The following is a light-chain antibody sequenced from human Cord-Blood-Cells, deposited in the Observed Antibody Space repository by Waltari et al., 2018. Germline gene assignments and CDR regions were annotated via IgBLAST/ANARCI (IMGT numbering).Light chain of an antibody. V-gene: IGLV2-14*01. Sequence: QSALTQPASVSGSPGQSIPISCTGTSSDVGGYNYVSCYQQHPGKAPKLMIYEVSNRPSGVSNRFSGSKSGNTASLTISGLQAEDEADYYCSSYTSSSTRVFGGGTKLTVL. CDR3: SSYTSSSTRV. J-gene: IGLJ2*01. CDR1: SSDVGGYNY. CDR2: EVS.